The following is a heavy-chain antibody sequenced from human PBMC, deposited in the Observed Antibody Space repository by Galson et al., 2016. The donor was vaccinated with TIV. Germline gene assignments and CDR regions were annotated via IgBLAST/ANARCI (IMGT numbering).Heavy chain of an antibody. CDR2: IIAIFGTA. Sequence: SVKVSCKVSGGIFRSDAISWVRQAPGQGLEWMGRIIAIFGTANYAQKFQGRVTITADESTNTVYLKLSSLTSEDTAVYYCARLPSYYGSGNHWFDPWGQGTLVTVSS. J-gene: IGHJ5*02. CDR3: ARLPSYYGSGNHWFDP. D-gene: IGHD3-10*01. V-gene: IGHV1-69*13. CDR1: GGIFRSDA.